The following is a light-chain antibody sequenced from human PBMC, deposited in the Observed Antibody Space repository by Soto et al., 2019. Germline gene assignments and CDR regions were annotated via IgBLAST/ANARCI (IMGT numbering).Light chain of an antibody. Sequence: DIQMTQSPSSLSASVGDRVTITCRASQGIRNDLAWYQQKPGKAPKLLIYAASTLQSGVPSRFSGSGSGTDFTLTISCLQSEDFATYYCQQYYSYPFITFGQGTRLEIK. CDR1: QGIRND. CDR3: QQYYSYPFIT. CDR2: AAS. V-gene: IGKV1-17*01. J-gene: IGKJ5*01.